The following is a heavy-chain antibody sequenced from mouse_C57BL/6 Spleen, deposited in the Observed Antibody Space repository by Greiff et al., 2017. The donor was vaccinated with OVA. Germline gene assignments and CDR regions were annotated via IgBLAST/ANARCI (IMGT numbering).Heavy chain of an antibody. CDR1: GFTFSDYG. J-gene: IGHJ4*01. D-gene: IGHD1-1*01. V-gene: IGHV5-17*01. CDR3: AWKWVYGSRGDFAMDY. CDR2: ISSGSSTI. Sequence: EVQLVESGGGLVKPGGSLKLSCAASGFTFSDYGMHWVRQAPEKGLEWVAYISSGSSTIYYADTVKGRFTISRDNAKNTLFLQMTSLRSEDTAMYYCAWKWVYGSRGDFAMDYWGQGTSVTVSS.